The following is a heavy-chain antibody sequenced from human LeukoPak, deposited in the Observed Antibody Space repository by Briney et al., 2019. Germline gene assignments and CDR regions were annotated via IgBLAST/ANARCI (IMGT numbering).Heavy chain of an antibody. CDR1: GGTFSSYA. J-gene: IGHJ4*02. CDR3: ASGERKYSSSSRELDY. V-gene: IGHV1-2*02. CDR2: INPNSGGI. Sequence: ASVKVSCKASGGTFSSYAISWVRQAPGQGLEWMGWINPNSGGINYAQKFQGRVTMTRDTSISTAYMELSRLRSDDTAVYYCASGERKYSSSSRELDYWGQGTLVTVSS. D-gene: IGHD6-6*01.